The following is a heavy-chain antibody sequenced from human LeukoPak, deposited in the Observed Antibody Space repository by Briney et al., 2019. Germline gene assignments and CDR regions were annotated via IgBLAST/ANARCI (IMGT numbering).Heavy chain of an antibody. V-gene: IGHV4-4*07. CDR1: GGSISNYY. CDR3: AREGPLFCSTDCFSF. D-gene: IGHD2-2*01. Sequence: PSETLSLTCTVSGGSISNYYWSWVRQPAGKGLEWIGRIYGSGITDYNASLRSRVTMSIDKSQNQFSLKLTSVTAADTAVYYCAREGPLFCSTDCFSFWGQGTLVTVSS. J-gene: IGHJ4*02. CDR2: IYGSGIT.